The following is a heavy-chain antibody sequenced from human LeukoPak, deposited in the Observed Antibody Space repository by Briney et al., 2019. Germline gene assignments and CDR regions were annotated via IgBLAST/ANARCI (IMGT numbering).Heavy chain of an antibody. CDR2: IYHSGST. CDR1: GGSISSSNW. CDR3: ARGSGSGYDYSDYYYYGMDV. V-gene: IGHV4-4*02. Sequence: SGTLSLTCAVSGGSISSSNWWSWVRQPPGKGLEWIGEIYHSGSTNYNPSLKSRVTISVDKSKNQFSLKLSSVTAADTAVYYCARGSGSGYDYSDYYYYGMDVWGKGTTVTVSS. D-gene: IGHD5-12*01. J-gene: IGHJ6*04.